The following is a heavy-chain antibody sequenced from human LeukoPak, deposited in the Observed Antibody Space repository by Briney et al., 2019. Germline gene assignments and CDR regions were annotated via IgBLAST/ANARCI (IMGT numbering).Heavy chain of an antibody. CDR1: GFTVSSNY. V-gene: IGHV3-66*02. D-gene: IGHD3-3*01. Sequence: PGGSLRLSCAASGFTVSSNYMSWVRQAPGKGLEWVSVIYSGGSTYYADSVKGRFTISRDNSKNTLYLQMNSLRAEDTAVYYCARQILAWLQTTYYFDYWSQGTLVAVSS. J-gene: IGHJ4*02. CDR3: ARQILAWLQTTYYFDY. CDR2: IYSGGST.